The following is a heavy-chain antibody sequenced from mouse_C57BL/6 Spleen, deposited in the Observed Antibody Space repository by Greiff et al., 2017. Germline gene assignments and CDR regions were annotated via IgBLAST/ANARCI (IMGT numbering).Heavy chain of an antibody. CDR3: TTVYDYDVGFAY. V-gene: IGHV14-4*01. J-gene: IGHJ3*01. Sequence: EVKLVESGAELVRPGASVKLSCTASGFNIKDDYMHWVKQRPEQGLEWIGWIDPENGDTEYASKFQGKATITADTSSNTAYLQLSSLTSEDTAVYYCTTVYDYDVGFAYWGQGTLVTVSA. CDR2: IDPENGDT. D-gene: IGHD2-4*01. CDR1: GFNIKDDY.